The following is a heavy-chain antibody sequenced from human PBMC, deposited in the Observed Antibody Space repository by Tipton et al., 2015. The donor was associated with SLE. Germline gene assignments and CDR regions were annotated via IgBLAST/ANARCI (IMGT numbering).Heavy chain of an antibody. CDR1: GGSISNSGYY. J-gene: IGHJ4*01. D-gene: IGHD4-23*01. CDR3: SRDRGKGFDS. V-gene: IGHV4-31*03. CDR2: IYYSGNT. Sequence: LSLTCSVSGGSISNSGYYWSWIRQHPGKGLEWIGYIYYSGNTYYSPSLKSRLSISLDTSKNQFSLRLTSVTAADTAVYYCSRDRGKGFDSWGQGTLVTVSS.